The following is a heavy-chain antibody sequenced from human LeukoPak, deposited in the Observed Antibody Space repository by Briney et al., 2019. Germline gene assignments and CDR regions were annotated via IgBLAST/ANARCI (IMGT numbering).Heavy chain of an antibody. CDR1: GYTFTSYD. J-gene: IGHJ5*02. CDR3: ARALRARPGFDP. D-gene: IGHD3-16*01. CDR2: MNPNSGNT. V-gene: IGHV1-8*01. Sequence: ASVKVSCKASGYTFTSYDINWVRQATGQGLGWMGWMNPNSGNTGYAQKFQGRVTMTRNTSISTAYMELSSLRSEDTAVYYCARALRARPGFDPWGQGTLVTVSS.